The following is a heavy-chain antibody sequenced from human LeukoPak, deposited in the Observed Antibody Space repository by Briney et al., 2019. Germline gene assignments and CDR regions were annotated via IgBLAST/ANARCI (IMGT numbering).Heavy chain of an antibody. V-gene: IGHV3-48*02. D-gene: IGHD2-21*02. CDR1: GFTFSSYA. CDR2: ISSGSSAI. Sequence: GGSLRLSCAASGFTFSSYAMSWVRQAPGKGLEWVSYISSGSSAIYYADSVKGRFTISRDNAKNSLCLQMSSLRDGDTAVYYCARENIVVVTAIRDAFDIWGQGTMVAVSS. CDR3: ARENIVVVTAIRDAFDI. J-gene: IGHJ3*02.